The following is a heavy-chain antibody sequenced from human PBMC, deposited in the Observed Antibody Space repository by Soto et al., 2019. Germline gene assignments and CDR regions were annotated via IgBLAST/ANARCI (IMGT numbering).Heavy chain of an antibody. CDR3: ASWLRFFFLREDGPRRWFDP. J-gene: IGHJ5*02. CDR1: GGSISSSSYY. Sequence: SETLSLTCTVSGGSISSSSYYWGWIRQPPGKGLEWIGSIYYSGSTYYNPSLKSRVTISVDTSKNQFSLKLGSVTAADTAVYYCASWLRFFFLREDGPRRWFDPWGQGTLVTVSS. CDR2: IYYSGST. D-gene: IGHD3-3*01. V-gene: IGHV4-39*01.